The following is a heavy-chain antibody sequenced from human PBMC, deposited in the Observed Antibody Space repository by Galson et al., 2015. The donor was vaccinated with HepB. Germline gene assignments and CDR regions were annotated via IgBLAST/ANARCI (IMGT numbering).Heavy chain of an antibody. CDR2: ISYDGSNK. Sequence: SLRLSCAASGFTFSSYAMHWVRQAPGKGLEWVAVISYDGSNKYYADSVKGRFTISRDNSKNTLYLQMNSLRAEDTAVYYCARGPDRWGEELAFDIWDQGTMVTVSS. V-gene: IGHV3-30-3*01. J-gene: IGHJ3*02. D-gene: IGHD3-16*01. CDR3: ARGPDRWGEELAFDI. CDR1: GFTFSSYA.